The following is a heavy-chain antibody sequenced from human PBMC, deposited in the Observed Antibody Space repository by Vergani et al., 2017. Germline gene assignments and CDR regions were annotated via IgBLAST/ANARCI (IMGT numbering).Heavy chain of an antibody. V-gene: IGHV3-23*04. J-gene: IGHJ4*02. CDR3: AKDLFYDYVWGSYRNDY. Sequence: EVQLVESGGGPVKPGGSLRLSCAVSGFPLSSYSMNWVRQAPGKGVEGVSTISGSGDSTYYADSVKGRFTISRDNSKNTLYLQMSSLRAEDTAVYYCAKDLFYDYVWGSYRNDYWGQGTLVTVSS. D-gene: IGHD3-16*02. CDR2: ISGSGDST. CDR1: GFPLSSYS.